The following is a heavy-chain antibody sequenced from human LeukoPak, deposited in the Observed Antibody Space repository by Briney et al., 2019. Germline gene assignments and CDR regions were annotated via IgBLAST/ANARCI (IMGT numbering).Heavy chain of an antibody. CDR1: GFTFSSYG. J-gene: IGHJ4*02. CDR2: ITNSGGST. V-gene: IGHV3-23*01. D-gene: IGHD1-14*01. CDR3: AKGTGGFDY. Sequence: GGSLRLSCAASGFTFSSYGVSWVRQAPEKGLEWVSGITNSGGSTYYADSVKGRFTISRDNSKNTLYLHMNSLRAEDTAVYYCAKGTGGFDYWGQGTLVTVSS.